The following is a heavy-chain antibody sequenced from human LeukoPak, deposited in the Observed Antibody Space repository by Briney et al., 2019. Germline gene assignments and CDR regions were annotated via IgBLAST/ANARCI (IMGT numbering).Heavy chain of an antibody. Sequence: GRALRLSCAASGFTFNTYGMHWVRQAPGKGLEWVAIIWYDGSNKYYADSVKGRFTISRDNSKNMLYLQMNSLRTEDTAVYYCARVNCTDNSCRPYSYYEMDVWGQGTTVTVS. V-gene: IGHV3-33*01. CDR1: GFTFNTYG. J-gene: IGHJ6*02. CDR3: ARVNCTDNSCRPYSYYEMDV. D-gene: IGHD2-8*02. CDR2: IWYDGSNK.